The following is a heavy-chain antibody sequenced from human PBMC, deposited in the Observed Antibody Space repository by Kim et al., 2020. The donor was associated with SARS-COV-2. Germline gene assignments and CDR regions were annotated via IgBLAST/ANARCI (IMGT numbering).Heavy chain of an antibody. D-gene: IGHD4-4*01. CDR3: ARGPNYSPFDY. J-gene: IGHJ4*02. V-gene: IGHV3-48*03. Sequence: YSADSVRCRFTIYRDNDKNSLYLHMNSLRAEDTAVYYCARGPNYSPFDYWGQGTLVTVSS.